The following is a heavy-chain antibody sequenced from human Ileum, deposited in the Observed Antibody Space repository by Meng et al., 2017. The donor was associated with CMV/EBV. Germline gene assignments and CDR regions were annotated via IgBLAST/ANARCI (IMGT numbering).Heavy chain of an antibody. V-gene: IGHV3-7*01. D-gene: IGHD3-16*01. CDR1: GFNFNRYW. CDR2: INQDASRK. CDR3: ARDLQNGYASSIQDH. Sequence: GESLKISCVASGFNFNRYWMSWVRQAPGKGLEWVANINQDASRKYYVDSVKGRFTISRDNAQKSLYLRMNSLRAEDTAVYYCARDLQNGYASSIQDHWGQGTLVTVSS. J-gene: IGHJ4*02.